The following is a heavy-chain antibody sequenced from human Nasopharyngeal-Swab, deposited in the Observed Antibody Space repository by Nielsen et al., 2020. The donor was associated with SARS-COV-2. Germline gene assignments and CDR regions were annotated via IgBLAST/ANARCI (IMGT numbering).Heavy chain of an antibody. Sequence: SETLSLTCTVSGGSISSYYWSWIRQPPGKGLEWIGYIYYSGSTNYNPSLKSRVTISVDTSKNQFSLKLSSVTAADTAVYYCARVPVVVVAATRPNWFDPWGQGTLVTVSS. CDR3: ARVPVVVVAATRPNWFDP. D-gene: IGHD2-15*01. V-gene: IGHV4-59*12. CDR2: IYYSGST. J-gene: IGHJ5*02. CDR1: GGSISSYY.